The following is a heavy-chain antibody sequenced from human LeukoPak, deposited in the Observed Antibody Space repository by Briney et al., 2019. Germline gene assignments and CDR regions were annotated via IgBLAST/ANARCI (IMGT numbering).Heavy chain of an antibody. CDR3: ARAGGSSRRVYDY. CDR1: GYTFTGYY. Sequence: ASVKVSCKASGYTFTGYYMHWVRQAPGQGLEWMGWINPNSGGTNYAQKFQGRVTMTRDTSINTAYMELSRLTSDDTAVYYCARAGGSSRRVYDYWAQETLVTVSS. V-gene: IGHV1-2*02. D-gene: IGHD6-13*01. CDR2: INPNSGGT. J-gene: IGHJ4*02.